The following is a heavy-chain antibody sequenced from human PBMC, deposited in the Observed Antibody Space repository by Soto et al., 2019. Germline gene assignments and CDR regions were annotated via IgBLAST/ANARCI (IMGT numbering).Heavy chain of an antibody. J-gene: IGHJ4*02. V-gene: IGHV1-18*01. D-gene: IGHD3-22*01. Sequence: ASVKVSCKASGYTFITYGVSWVRQAPGQGLDWLGWISTYNGNTRYVERLQGRVTMTTDTTTSTAYMELRNLRSDDTAVYYCARGPTDYYDNSANYFLDYWGQGTLVTVSS. CDR2: ISTYNGNT. CDR1: GYTFITYG. CDR3: ARGPTDYYDNSANYFLDY.